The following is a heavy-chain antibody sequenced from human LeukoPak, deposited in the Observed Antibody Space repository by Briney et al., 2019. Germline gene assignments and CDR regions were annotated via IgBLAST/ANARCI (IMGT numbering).Heavy chain of an antibody. V-gene: IGHV3-7*01. CDR2: IKRDGSEK. CDR3: ARDAWAGPNPSNIYYFDS. Sequence: PGGSLRLSCAASGFTFNSYWMNWVRQAPGKGLEWVANIKRDGSEKYYVDSVKGRFTISRDSAKNSLDLQMNSLRAEDTAMYYCARDAWAGPNPSNIYYFDSWGQGTLVTGSS. D-gene: IGHD2-8*01. CDR1: GFTFNSYW. J-gene: IGHJ4*02.